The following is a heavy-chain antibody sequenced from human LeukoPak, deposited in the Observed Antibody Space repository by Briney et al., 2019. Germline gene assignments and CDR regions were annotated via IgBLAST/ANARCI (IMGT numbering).Heavy chain of an antibody. CDR3: AREGGPYRPLDY. J-gene: IGHJ4*02. V-gene: IGHV4-4*02. CDR2: VHLSGRT. Sequence: SGTLSLTCGVSGGSISSTNWWTWVHQPPGEGLEWIGEVHLSGRTNYNPSLESRVTMSVDMSENHISLKLTSVTAADTAVYYCAREGGPYRPLDYSGQGTLVTVSS. CDR1: GGSISSTNW.